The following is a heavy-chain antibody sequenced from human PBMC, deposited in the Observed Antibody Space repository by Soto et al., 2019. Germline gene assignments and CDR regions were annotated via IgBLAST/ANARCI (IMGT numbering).Heavy chain of an antibody. CDR2: IYHSGST. D-gene: IGHD2-15*01. V-gene: IGHV4-30-2*01. J-gene: IGHJ6*02. CDR1: GGSISSGGYS. CDR3: ARANLGYCSGGSCYLPYYYYGMDV. Sequence: QLQLQESGSGLVKPSQTLSLTCAVSGGSISSGGYSWSWIRQPPGKGLEWIGYIYHSGSTYYNPSLKSRVTISVDRSKNQFSLKLSSVTAADTAVYYCARANLGYCSGGSCYLPYYYYGMDVWGQGTTVTVSS.